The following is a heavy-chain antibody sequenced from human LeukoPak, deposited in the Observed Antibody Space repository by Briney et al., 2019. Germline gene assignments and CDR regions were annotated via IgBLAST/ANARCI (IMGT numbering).Heavy chain of an antibody. CDR2: ISSSGSTI. Sequence: GGSLRLSCAASGSTFSSYWMNWVRQAPGKGLEWVSYISSSGSTIYYADSVKGRFTISRDNAKNSLYLQMNSLRAEDTAVYYCAELGITMIGGVWGKGTTVTISS. CDR3: AELGITMIGGV. D-gene: IGHD3-10*02. V-gene: IGHV3-48*04. J-gene: IGHJ6*04. CDR1: GSTFSSYW.